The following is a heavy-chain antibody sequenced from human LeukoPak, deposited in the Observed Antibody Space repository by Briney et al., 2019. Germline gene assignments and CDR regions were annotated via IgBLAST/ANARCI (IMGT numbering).Heavy chain of an antibody. CDR1: GYSFTSYW. J-gene: IGHJ4*02. CDR3: ARSGRWAGYSYTGDY. CDR2: IYPGDSDT. V-gene: IGHV5-51*01. D-gene: IGHD5-18*01. Sequence: GESLKISCKGSGYSFTSYWIGWVRQMPGKGLEWMGIIYPGDSDTRYSPSFQGQVTISADKSISTAYLQWSSLKASDTAMYYCARSGRWAGYSYTGDYWGKGTLVTVSS.